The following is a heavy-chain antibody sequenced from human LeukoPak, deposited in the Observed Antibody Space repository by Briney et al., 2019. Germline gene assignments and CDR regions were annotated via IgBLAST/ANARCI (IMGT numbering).Heavy chain of an antibody. V-gene: IGHV1-69*04. CDR3: ARDSATDLRWGYDY. J-gene: IGHJ4*02. D-gene: IGHD5-12*01. CDR2: IIPILGIA. CDR1: GGTFSSYA. Sequence: SVKVSCKASGGTFSSYAISWVRQAPGQGLEWMGRIIPILGIANYAQKFQGRVTITANKSTSTAYMELSSLRSEDTAVYYCARDSATDLRWGYDYWGQGTLVTVSS.